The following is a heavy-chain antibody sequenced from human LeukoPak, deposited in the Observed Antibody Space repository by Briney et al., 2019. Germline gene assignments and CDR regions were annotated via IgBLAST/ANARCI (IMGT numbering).Heavy chain of an antibody. J-gene: IGHJ6*02. Sequence: GGSLRLSCAASGFALSSHWMTWVRQVPGRGPEWVVNVNRDGSETYYLDSAKGRFTISKDNAKNSLYLQMNSLRAEDTALYHCARNNGMDVWGQGTTVIVSS. CDR1: GFALSSHW. V-gene: IGHV3-7*03. CDR2: VNRDGSET. CDR3: ARNNGMDV.